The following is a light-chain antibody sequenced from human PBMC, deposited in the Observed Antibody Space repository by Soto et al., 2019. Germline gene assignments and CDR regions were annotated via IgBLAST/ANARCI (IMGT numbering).Light chain of an antibody. Sequence: EIVLTQSPGTLSLSPGERATLSCRASQSVSSSSYLAWYQQKPGQAPRLLIYGASSRATGIPDRFSGSGSGTYFTLTISRLEPEDFAVYYCHQYGISPSYTFGQGTKLEIK. CDR1: QSVSSSSY. CDR2: GAS. J-gene: IGKJ2*01. V-gene: IGKV3-20*01. CDR3: HQYGISPSYT.